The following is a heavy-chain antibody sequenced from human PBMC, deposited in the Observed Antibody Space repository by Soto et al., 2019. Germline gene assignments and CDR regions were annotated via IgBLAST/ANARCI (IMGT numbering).Heavy chain of an antibody. Sequence: GGSLRLSCAASGFTFSSYAMSWVRQAPGKGLEWVSAISGSGGSTYYADSVKGRFTISRDNSKNTLYLQMNSLRAEDTAVYYCAKAGGDYDRVYYYYYMDVWGKGTTVTVSS. CDR3: AKAGGDYDRVYYYYYMDV. CDR2: ISGSGGST. D-gene: IGHD4-17*01. CDR1: GFTFSSYA. V-gene: IGHV3-23*01. J-gene: IGHJ6*03.